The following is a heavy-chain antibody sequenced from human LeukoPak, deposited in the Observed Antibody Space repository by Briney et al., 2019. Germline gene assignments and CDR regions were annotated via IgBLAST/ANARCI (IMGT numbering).Heavy chain of an antibody. CDR1: GFTFSSYS. J-gene: IGHJ3*02. Sequence: PGGSLRLSCAASGFTFSSYSMNWVRQAPGKGLEWVSYISSSSSTIYYADSVKGRYTISRDNAKNSLYLQMNSLRAEDTAVYYCARPRSDYSGSYIEAFDIWGQGTMVTVSS. CDR2: ISSSSSTI. CDR3: ARPRSDYSGSYIEAFDI. V-gene: IGHV3-48*01. D-gene: IGHD1-26*01.